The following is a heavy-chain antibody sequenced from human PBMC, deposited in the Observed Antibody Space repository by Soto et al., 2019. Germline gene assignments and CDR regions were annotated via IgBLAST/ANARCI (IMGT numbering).Heavy chain of an antibody. CDR3: AREWSASEH. CDR2: INASGFGA. CDR1: GYIFAAYY. V-gene: IGHV1-46*01. J-gene: IGHJ4*02. D-gene: IGHD1-26*01. Sequence: QVQLVQSGAEVKNPGASVKVSCKASGYIFAAYYIHWVRQAPGQGLEWMGMINASGFGAAYGQKFQGRVAVTTDTSASTVYMELSSLRPEDTAVYYCAREWSASEHWGQGTRVTVSS.